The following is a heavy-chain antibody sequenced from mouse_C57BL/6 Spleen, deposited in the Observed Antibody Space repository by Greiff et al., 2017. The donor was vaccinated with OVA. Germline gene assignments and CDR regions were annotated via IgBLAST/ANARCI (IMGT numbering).Heavy chain of an antibody. CDR3: ARERDGYDENYFDY. CDR1: GYTFTSYW. V-gene: IGHV1-55*01. J-gene: IGHJ2*01. CDR2: IYPGSGST. Sequence: QVQLQQPGAELVKPGASVKMSCKASGYTFTSYWITWVKQRPGQGLEWIGDIYPGSGSTNYNEKFKSKATLTVDTSSSTAYMQLSSRTSEDSAVYYCARERDGYDENYFDYWGQGTTLTVSS. D-gene: IGHD2-2*01.